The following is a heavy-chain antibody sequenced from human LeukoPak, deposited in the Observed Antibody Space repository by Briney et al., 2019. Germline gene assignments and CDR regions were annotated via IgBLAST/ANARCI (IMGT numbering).Heavy chain of an antibody. CDR3: SRENGAFSPFGY. V-gene: IGHV4-61*01. Sequence: SETLSLTCTVSGGSVGSGTFYWSWIRQPPGKGLEWIGDIYYSGSTNYNPSLKSRVTISVDMSTNQFSLKLISVTAADTAVYYCSRENGAFSPFGYWGQGTLVTVLS. D-gene: IGHD2-8*01. CDR1: GGSVGSGTFY. CDR2: IYYSGST. J-gene: IGHJ4*02.